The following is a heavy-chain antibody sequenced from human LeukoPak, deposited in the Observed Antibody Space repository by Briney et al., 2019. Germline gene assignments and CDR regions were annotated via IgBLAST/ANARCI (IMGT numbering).Heavy chain of an antibody. CDR1: GYPFIDYY. CDR2: INPNTGDT. D-gene: IGHD3-16*01. CDR3: ASRGAVHCYDASCMGSFDL. Sequence: ASVKVSCKASGYPFIDYYLHWVRQAPGQGLEWMGCINPNTGDTNSAQNFQGRVIMTRDTSITTAYMELSRLKSDDTALYYCASRGAVHCYDASCMGSFDLWGQGTTVAVSS. J-gene: IGHJ3*01. V-gene: IGHV1-2*02.